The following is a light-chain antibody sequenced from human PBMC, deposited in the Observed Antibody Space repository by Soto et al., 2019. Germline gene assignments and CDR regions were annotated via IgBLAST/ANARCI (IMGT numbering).Light chain of an antibody. CDR3: CSYSDTTPVL. CDR1: SSDVGGYNL. Sequence: QSALTQPASVSGSPGQSITISCTGTSSDVGGYNLVSWFQQYPGKAPKLMIYEGTKRPSGVSIRFSCSKSGNTASLTISGLQADDEADYYCCSYSDTTPVLFGGGTKLTVL. CDR2: EGT. V-gene: IGLV2-23*01. J-gene: IGLJ2*01.